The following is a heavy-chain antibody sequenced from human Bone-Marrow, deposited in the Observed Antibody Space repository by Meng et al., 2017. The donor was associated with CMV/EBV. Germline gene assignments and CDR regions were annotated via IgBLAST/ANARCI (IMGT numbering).Heavy chain of an antibody. J-gene: IGHJ1*01. CDR1: SRSSGY. V-gene: IGHV4-39*01. Sequence: SRSSGYWGWIRQPPGKGLEWIGNVYYTGSTYYNPSLKSRVTISVDTSKNQFSLRLTSVTAADTAVYYCARSPLDHGDYLDQTEYFQHWGQGTLVTVSS. CDR3: ARSPLDHGDYLDQTEYFQH. D-gene: IGHD4-17*01. CDR2: VYYTGST.